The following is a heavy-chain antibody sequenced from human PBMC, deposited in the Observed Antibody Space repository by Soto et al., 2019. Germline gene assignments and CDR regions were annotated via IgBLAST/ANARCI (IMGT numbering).Heavy chain of an antibody. CDR2: ISPSTTHI. CDR1: GFTFSSCT. V-gene: IGHV3-21*01. J-gene: IGHJ6*02. Sequence: EVHLVESGGGLVKPGGSLRLSCAVSGFTFSSCTMNWVRQAPGKGLEWVSSISPSTTHIYYADSVKGRFTISRDNAKNSLFLQMNSLRAEDTVVYYCSCWSSGACHQSYGMDVWGQGTTVTVSS. CDR3: SCWSSGACHQSYGMDV. D-gene: IGHD2-15*01.